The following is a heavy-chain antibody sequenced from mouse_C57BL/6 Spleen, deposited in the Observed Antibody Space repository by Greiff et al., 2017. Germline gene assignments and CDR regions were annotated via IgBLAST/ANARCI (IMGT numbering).Heavy chain of an antibody. J-gene: IGHJ2*01. D-gene: IGHD1-1*01. CDR2: IYPGYSDT. CDR1: GYTFTSYW. V-gene: IGHV1-5*01. CDR3: TRAREYYGSSDYFDY. Sequence: VQLQQSGTVLARPGASVKMSCKTSGYTFTSYWMHWVKQRPGQGLEWIGAIYPGYSDTSYNQKFKGKAKLTAVTSASTAYMELSSLTNEDSAVYYCTRAREYYGSSDYFDYWGQGTTLTVSS.